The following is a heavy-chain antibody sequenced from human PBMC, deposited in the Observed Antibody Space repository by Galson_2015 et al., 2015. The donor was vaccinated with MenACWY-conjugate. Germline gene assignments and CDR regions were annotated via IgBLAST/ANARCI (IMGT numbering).Heavy chain of an antibody. Sequence: LRLSCAASGFTFSTYSMNWVRQAPGKGLEWISYISSTSGTIYYADSVKGRFTISRDNAKNSLYLQMNSLRDEDTAVYYCARNIEQWVASMDVWGQGTTVTVSS. D-gene: IGHD6-19*01. CDR1: GFTFSTYS. J-gene: IGHJ6*02. CDR3: ARNIEQWVASMDV. CDR2: ISSTSGTI. V-gene: IGHV3-48*02.